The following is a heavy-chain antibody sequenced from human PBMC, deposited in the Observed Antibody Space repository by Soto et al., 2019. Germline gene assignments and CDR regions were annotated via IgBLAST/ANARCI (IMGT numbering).Heavy chain of an antibody. D-gene: IGHD3-9*01. V-gene: IGHV4-39*01. CDR3: ARVGDILTGYENWFDP. Sequence: LSLTCTVSGGSISSSSYYWGWIRQPPGKGLEWIGSIYYSGSTYYNPSLKSRVTISVDTSKNQFSLKLSSVTAADTAVYYCARVGDILTGYENWFDPWGQGTLVPVS. CDR1: GGSISSSSYY. J-gene: IGHJ5*02. CDR2: IYYSGST.